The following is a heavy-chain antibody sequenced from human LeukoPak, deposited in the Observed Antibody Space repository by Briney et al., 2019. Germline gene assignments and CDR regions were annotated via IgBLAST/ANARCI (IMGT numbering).Heavy chain of an antibody. J-gene: IGHJ5*02. CDR2: INHSGST. D-gene: IGHD6-13*01. V-gene: IGHV4-34*01. Sequence: PSETLSLTCAVYGGSFSGYYWSWIRQPPGKGLEWIGEINHSGSTNYNPSLKSRVTMSVDTSKNQFSLKLSSVTAADTAVYYCAREGTGYSSSWYECWFDPWGQGALVTVSS. CDR3: AREGTGYSSSWYECWFDP. CDR1: GGSFSGYY.